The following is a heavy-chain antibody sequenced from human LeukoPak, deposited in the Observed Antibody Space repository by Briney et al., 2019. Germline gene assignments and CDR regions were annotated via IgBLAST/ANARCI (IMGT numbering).Heavy chain of an antibody. CDR3: VKVGVPAAMNFYYGMDV. V-gene: IGHV3-64D*06. Sequence: GGSLRLSCSASGFTFSSYAMHWVRQAPGKGLEYVSAISNNGGNTYYADSVKGRFTISRDNSKNTLYLQMSSLRPEDTAVYYCVKVGVPAAMNFYYGMDVWGEGTTVTVSS. J-gene: IGHJ6*04. D-gene: IGHD2-2*01. CDR2: ISNNGGNT. CDR1: GFTFSSYA.